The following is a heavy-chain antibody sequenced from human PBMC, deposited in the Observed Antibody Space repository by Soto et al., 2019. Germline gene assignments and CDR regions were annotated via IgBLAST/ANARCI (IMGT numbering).Heavy chain of an antibody. CDR3: ARRATYYYDSSGYWNWYFDL. J-gene: IGHJ2*01. CDR1: GFTFSDYY. CDR2: ISSSGSTI. V-gene: IGHV3-11*01. Sequence: QVQLVESGGGLVKPGGSLRLSCAASGFTFSDYYMSWIRQAPGKGLEWVSYISSSGSTIYYADSVKGRFTISRDNAKNSLYLQMNSLRAEDTAVYYCARRATYYYDSSGYWNWYFDLWGRGTLVTVSS. D-gene: IGHD3-22*01.